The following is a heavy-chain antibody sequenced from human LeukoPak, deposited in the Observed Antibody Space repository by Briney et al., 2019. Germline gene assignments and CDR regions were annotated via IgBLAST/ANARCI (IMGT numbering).Heavy chain of an antibody. Sequence: QPGGSLRLSCAASGFTFSSYAMHWVRQAPGKGLEWVAVISYDGSNKYYADSVKGRFTISRDNSKNTLYLQMNSLRAEDTAVYYCARDLGWFGELGGFDYWGQGTLVTVSS. CDR1: GFTFSSYA. J-gene: IGHJ4*02. CDR3: ARDLGWFGELGGFDY. CDR2: ISYDGSNK. D-gene: IGHD3-10*01. V-gene: IGHV3-30-3*01.